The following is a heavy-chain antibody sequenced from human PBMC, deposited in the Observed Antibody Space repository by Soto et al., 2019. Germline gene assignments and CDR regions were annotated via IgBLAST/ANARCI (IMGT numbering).Heavy chain of an antibody. CDR2: IYYTGSA. V-gene: IGHV4-31*03. Sequence: SETLSRTCTVSGGAISSGGYYWSWIRQHPGKGLEWIGYIYYTGSAYYNPSLKSRLTISVDTSKNQFSLKLSSVTAEDTAVYYCAREAYYYDSSGYFSTYFDSWGQGTLVTVSS. CDR1: GGAISSGGYY. D-gene: IGHD3-22*01. J-gene: IGHJ4*02. CDR3: AREAYYYDSSGYFSTYFDS.